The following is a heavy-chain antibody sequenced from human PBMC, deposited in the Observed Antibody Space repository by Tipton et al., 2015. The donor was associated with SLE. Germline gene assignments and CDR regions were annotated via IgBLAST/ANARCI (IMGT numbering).Heavy chain of an antibody. V-gene: IGHV4-34*01. J-gene: IGHJ3*02. CDR2: INHSGST. Sequence: TLSLTCAVYGGSFSGYYWSWIRQPPGKGLEWIGEINHSGSTNYNPSLKSRVTISVDTSKNQFSLKLSSVTAADTAVYYCAKIPGPNWNDGPFDIWGQGTMVTVSS. D-gene: IGHD1-1*01. CDR1: GGSFSGYY. CDR3: AKIPGPNWNDGPFDI.